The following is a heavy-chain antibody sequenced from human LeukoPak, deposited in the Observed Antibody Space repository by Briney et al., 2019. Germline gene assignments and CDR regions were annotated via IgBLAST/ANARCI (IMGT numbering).Heavy chain of an antibody. J-gene: IGHJ4*02. V-gene: IGHV1-24*01. CDR2: FDPEDGET. CDR3: ATSFGGWLDQGVPPG. Sequence: ASVKVSCKVSGYTLTELSMHWVRQAPGKGLEWMGGFDPEDGETIYAQKFQGRVTMTEDTSTDTAYMELSSVRSEDTAVYYCATSFGGWLDQGVPPGWGQGTLVTVSS. CDR1: GYTLTELS. D-gene: IGHD3-16*01.